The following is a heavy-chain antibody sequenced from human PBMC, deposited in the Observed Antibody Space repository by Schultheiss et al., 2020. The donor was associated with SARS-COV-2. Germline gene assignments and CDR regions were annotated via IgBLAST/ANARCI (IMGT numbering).Heavy chain of an antibody. D-gene: IGHD2-2*01. Sequence: GGSLRLSCAASGFTFSSYAMHWVRQAPGKGLEWVGRIKSKTDGGTTDYADSVRGRFTISRDNAKNSLYLQMNSLRAEDTAVYYCARDQLQNYYYGMDVWGQGTTVTVSS. CDR3: ARDQLQNYYYGMDV. CDR2: IKSKTDGGTT. V-gene: IGHV3-48*04. CDR1: GFTFSSYA. J-gene: IGHJ6*02.